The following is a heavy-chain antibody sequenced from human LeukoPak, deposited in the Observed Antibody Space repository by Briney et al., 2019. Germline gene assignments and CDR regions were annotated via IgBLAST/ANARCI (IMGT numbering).Heavy chain of an antibody. J-gene: IGHJ4*02. D-gene: IGHD3-22*01. CDR2: ISSSGSTI. CDR1: GFTFSSYE. Sequence: PGGSLRLSCAASGFTFSSYEMNWVRQAPGKGLEWVSYISSSGSTIYYADSVKGRFTISRDNAKNSLYLQMNSLRAEDTAVYYCARGGGYYYDSSGTLDDWGQGTLVTVSS. V-gene: IGHV3-48*03. CDR3: ARGGGYYYDSSGTLDD.